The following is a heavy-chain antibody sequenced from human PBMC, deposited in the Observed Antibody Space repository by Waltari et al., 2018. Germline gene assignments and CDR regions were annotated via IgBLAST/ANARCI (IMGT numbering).Heavy chain of an antibody. Sequence: EAQLVESGGGLVQPGGSLRLSCAASGFSFSSYEVNWVRQAPGKGLELISYISDSDNSKFYAESGKGRFTVSRDNAKNSLHLEMNSLRAEDTATYYCVRDGLGSGRTRVDVWGQGTTVIVSS. CDR3: VRDGLGSGRTRVDV. CDR1: GFSFSSYE. D-gene: IGHD2-2*01. J-gene: IGHJ6*02. CDR2: ISDSDNSK. V-gene: IGHV3-48*03.